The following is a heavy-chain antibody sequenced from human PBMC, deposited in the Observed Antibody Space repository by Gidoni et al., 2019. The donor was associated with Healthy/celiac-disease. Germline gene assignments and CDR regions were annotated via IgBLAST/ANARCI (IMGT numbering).Heavy chain of an antibody. CDR2: IIHSGST. CDR3: ARDGRIAAAGPFDY. V-gene: IGHV4-34*12. CDR1: RASFSGYY. Sequence: QVQLQQWGAGLLTPSETLSLTCAVYRASFSGYYWSWIRQPPGKWLKWIGEIIHSGSTNYHPSLKSRVTISVDTSKNQFSLKLSSVTAADTAVYYCARDGRIAAAGPFDYWGQGTLVTVSS. J-gene: IGHJ4*02. D-gene: IGHD6-13*01.